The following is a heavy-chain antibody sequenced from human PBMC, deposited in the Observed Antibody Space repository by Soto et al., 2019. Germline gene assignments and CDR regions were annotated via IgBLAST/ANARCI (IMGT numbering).Heavy chain of an antibody. CDR2: IIPIFGTA. D-gene: IGHD4-17*01. CDR1: GGTSSIYA. Sequence: SVKVACKASGGTSSIYAISWVLQAPGQGLEWMGGIIPIFGTANYAQKFQGRVTITADEATSTAYMELSSLRSEDTAVYYCARLMTTVTSNDYWGQGTLVTVSP. V-gene: IGHV1-69*13. CDR3: ARLMTTVTSNDY. J-gene: IGHJ4*02.